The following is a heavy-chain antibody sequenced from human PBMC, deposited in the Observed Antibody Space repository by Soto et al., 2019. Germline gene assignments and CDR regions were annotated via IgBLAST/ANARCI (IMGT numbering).Heavy chain of an antibody. CDR3: ARGPQSTGWRGKWFDS. CDR1: GYTFTNYG. J-gene: IGHJ5*01. V-gene: IGHV1-18*01. Sequence: QVQLVQSGTEVKKPGASVKVSCKASGYTFTNYGITWVRQVPGQGLEWVGWIVTYNGNTNSEQKLQGRVTKTTDTTTSTAYMTRRSLRSDDTAVYYCARGPQSTGWRGKWFDSWGQGTLVTVSS. D-gene: IGHD6-19*01. CDR2: IVTYNGNT.